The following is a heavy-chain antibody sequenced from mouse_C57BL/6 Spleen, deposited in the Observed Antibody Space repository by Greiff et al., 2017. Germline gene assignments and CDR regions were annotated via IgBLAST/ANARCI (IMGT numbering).Heavy chain of an antibody. CDR1: GFNFTDYS. D-gene: IGHD4-1*01. CDR3: ARSLGQGDAIDY. Sequence: VQLQPSGAELVKPGASVKLSCTASGFNFTDYSMHWVKQRTEQGLEWIGRIDPEDGETKYAPKFQGKATLTADTSSKTAYLQISSLTSEYTTVYYCARSLGQGDAIDYWGQGTTVTVSS. CDR2: IDPEDGET. V-gene: IGHV14-2*01. J-gene: IGHJ4*01.